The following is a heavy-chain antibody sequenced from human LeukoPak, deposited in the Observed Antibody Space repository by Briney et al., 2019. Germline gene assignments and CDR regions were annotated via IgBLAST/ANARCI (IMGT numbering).Heavy chain of an antibody. CDR2: IYYSGST. V-gene: IGHV4-39*01. D-gene: IGHD2-2*02. CDR1: RGSILSSSYY. Sequence: PSDTLSLTCTVSRGSILSSSYYWGWIRQPPGKGLEWIGSIYYSGSTYYNPSLKSRVTISVDTTKNQFSLKLSSVTAADTAVYYCARGYCSSTSCYNYFDYWGQGTLVTVSS. J-gene: IGHJ4*02. CDR3: ARGYCSSTSCYNYFDY.